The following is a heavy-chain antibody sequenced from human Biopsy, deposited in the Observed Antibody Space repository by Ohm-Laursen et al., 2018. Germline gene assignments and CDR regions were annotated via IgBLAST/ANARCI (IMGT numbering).Heavy chain of an antibody. CDR3: SRATNSTGWPYYYFYGMDV. Sequence: GTLSFTCTVSGGSISSDYWGWIRQTPGKGLVGIGYIYYSGSTNYNPSLKSRVTISVDTSKNQYSLRLNSVTAADTVVYYCSRATNSTGWPYYYFYGMDVWGQGTTVTVSS. CDR2: IYYSGST. CDR1: GGSISSDY. V-gene: IGHV4-59*01. D-gene: IGHD2/OR15-2a*01. J-gene: IGHJ6*02.